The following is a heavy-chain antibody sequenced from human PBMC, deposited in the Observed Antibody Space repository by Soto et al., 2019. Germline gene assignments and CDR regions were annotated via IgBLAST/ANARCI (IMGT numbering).Heavy chain of an antibody. V-gene: IGHV1-2*02. CDR1: GYTFTGYY. J-gene: IGHJ6*02. D-gene: IGHD2-2*02. CDR2: INPNSGGT. CDR3: AREFKGYCSSTSCYTGVGPFAYYYGMDV. Sequence: ASVKVSCKASGYTFTGYYMHWVRQAPGQGLEWMGWINPNSGGTNYAQKFQGRVTMTRDTSISTAYMELSRLRSDDTAVYYCAREFKGYCSSTSCYTGVGPFAYYYGMDVWGQGTTVTVSS.